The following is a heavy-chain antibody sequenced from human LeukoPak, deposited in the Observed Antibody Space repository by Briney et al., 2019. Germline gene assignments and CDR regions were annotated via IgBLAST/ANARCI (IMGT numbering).Heavy chain of an antibody. CDR3: AKVRERGGYFDY. J-gene: IGHJ4*02. CDR1: GFTFSRYW. V-gene: IGHV3-7*03. D-gene: IGHD3-16*01. Sequence: PGGSLRLSCAASGFTFSRYWMSWVRQAPGKGLEWVANIKQDGSEKYYVDSVKGRFTISRDNAKKSLYLQMNSLRAEDTAVYYCAKVRERGGYFDYWGQGTLVTVSS. CDR2: IKQDGSEK.